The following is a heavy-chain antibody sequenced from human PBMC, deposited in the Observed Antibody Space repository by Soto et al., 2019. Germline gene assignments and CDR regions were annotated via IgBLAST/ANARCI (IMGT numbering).Heavy chain of an antibody. CDR2: VYFSGNT. CDR3: GSVRPSGYVLS. Sequence: LSLTCTVSGGSLSIYYWTWIRQSPGKGLEWIGYVYFSGNTNYNPSLKSRVTISIDTSKNQFSLRLASVTAADTAFYYCGSVRPSGYVLSWGQGTLVTVSS. D-gene: IGHD6-25*01. V-gene: IGHV4-59*01. J-gene: IGHJ5*02. CDR1: GGSLSIYY.